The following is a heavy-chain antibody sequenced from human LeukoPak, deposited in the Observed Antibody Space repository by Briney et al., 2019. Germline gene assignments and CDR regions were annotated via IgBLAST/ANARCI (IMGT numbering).Heavy chain of an antibody. Sequence: PGGSLRLSCAASGFTFSSYSMNWVRQAPGKGLEWVSSISSSSSYIYYADSVKGRFTISRDNAKNSLYLQMNSLRAEDTAVYYCARDRGPYYYGRSGYDSDAFDILGQGTMVTVSS. CDR1: GFTFSSYS. J-gene: IGHJ3*02. V-gene: IGHV3-21*01. CDR2: ISSSSSYI. D-gene: IGHD3-22*01. CDR3: ARDRGPYYYGRSGYDSDAFDI.